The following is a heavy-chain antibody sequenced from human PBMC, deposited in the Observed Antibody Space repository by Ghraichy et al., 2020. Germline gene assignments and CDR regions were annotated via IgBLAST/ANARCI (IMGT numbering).Heavy chain of an antibody. Sequence: SETLSLTCAVSGGSISSSNWWSWVRQPPGKGLEWIGEIYHSGSTNYNPSLKSRVTISVDKSKNQFSLKLSSVTAADTAVYYCARGRGVYSSGWRSGAFDIWGQGTMVTVSS. CDR2: IYHSGST. J-gene: IGHJ3*02. D-gene: IGHD6-19*01. V-gene: IGHV4-4*02. CDR1: GGSISSSNW. CDR3: ARGRGVYSSGWRSGAFDI.